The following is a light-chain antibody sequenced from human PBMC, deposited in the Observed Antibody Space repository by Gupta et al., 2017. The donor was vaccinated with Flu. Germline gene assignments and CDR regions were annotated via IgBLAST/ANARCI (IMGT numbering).Light chain of an antibody. CDR1: SSNLGADYH. CDR2: DDN. Sequence: SISCTGSSSNLGADYHVHWYRQLPGTAPNLLIFDDNNRPSGVPDRFSGSKSGTSASLAISGLQAEDEADDYCQSYDRSLRGVVFGGGTKLTVL. J-gene: IGLJ2*01. V-gene: IGLV1-40*01. CDR3: QSYDRSLRGVV.